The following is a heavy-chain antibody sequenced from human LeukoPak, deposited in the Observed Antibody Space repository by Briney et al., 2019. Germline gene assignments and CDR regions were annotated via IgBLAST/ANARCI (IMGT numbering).Heavy chain of an antibody. V-gene: IGHV3-23*01. J-gene: IGHJ4*02. CDR3: AKAHTKYSSSCLNY. CDR1: GFTFSSHA. Sequence: GGSLRLSCAASGFTFSSHAMSWVRQAPGKGLEWVSAISGSGGSTYYADSVKGRFTISRDNSKNTLYLQMNSLRAEDTAVYYCAKAHTKYSSSCLNYWGQGTLVTVSS. CDR2: ISGSGGST. D-gene: IGHD6-13*01.